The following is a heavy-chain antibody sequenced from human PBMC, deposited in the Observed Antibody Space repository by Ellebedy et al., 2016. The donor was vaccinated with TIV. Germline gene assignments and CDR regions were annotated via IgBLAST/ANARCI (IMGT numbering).Heavy chain of an antibody. CDR2: ISGYNGNT. D-gene: IGHD6-19*01. CDR3: ATSPRRSSGWYPDF. Sequence: AASVKVSCKAAGYTFTSYGVSWVRQAPGQGLEWMGWISGYNGNTNYAQKFQGRITMTKDTSTSTAYMELRSLTSADTAFYYCATSPRRSSGWYPDFWGQGTLVTVPS. V-gene: IGHV1-18*04. CDR1: GYTFTSYG. J-gene: IGHJ4*02.